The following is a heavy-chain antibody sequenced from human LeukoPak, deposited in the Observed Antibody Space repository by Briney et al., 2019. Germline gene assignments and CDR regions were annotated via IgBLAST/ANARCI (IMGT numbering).Heavy chain of an antibody. CDR1: GFTFSRYA. J-gene: IGHJ4*02. V-gene: IGHV3-23*01. Sequence: GGSLRLSCAASGFTFSRYAMSWVRQAPGKGLEWVSAISGSGGSTYYADSVEGRFTISRDNSKNTLYLQMNSLRAEDTAVYYCAKGPPAIVVPAAYDYWGQGTLVTVSS. CDR2: ISGSGGST. D-gene: IGHD2-2*01. CDR3: AKGPPAIVVPAAYDY.